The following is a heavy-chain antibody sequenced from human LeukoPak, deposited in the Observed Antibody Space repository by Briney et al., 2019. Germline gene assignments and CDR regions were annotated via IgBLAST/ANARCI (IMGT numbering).Heavy chain of an antibody. Sequence: ASVKVSCKASGYTFTSYYMHWVRQAPGQGLEWMGIINPSGGSTSYAQKFQDRVTMTRDKSTSTVYMELSSLRSGDTAVYYCARDSQETYHYDTSGYYFDYWGQGTLVTVSS. V-gene: IGHV1-46*01. CDR2: INPSGGST. J-gene: IGHJ4*02. D-gene: IGHD3-22*01. CDR3: ARDSQETYHYDTSGYYFDY. CDR1: GYTFTSYY.